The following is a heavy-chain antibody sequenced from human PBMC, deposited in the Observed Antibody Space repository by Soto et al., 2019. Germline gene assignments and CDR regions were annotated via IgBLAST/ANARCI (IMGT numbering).Heavy chain of an antibody. CDR3: ARLTGDPDY. V-gene: IGHV4-34*01. D-gene: IGHD7-27*01. J-gene: IGHJ4*02. CDR2: INHSGST. Sequence: SSETLSLTCAVYGGSFSGYYWSWIRQPPGKGLEWIGEINHSGSTNYNPSLKSRVTISVDTSKNQFSLKLSSVTAADTAVYYCARLTGDPDYWGQGTLVTVSS. CDR1: GGSFSGYY.